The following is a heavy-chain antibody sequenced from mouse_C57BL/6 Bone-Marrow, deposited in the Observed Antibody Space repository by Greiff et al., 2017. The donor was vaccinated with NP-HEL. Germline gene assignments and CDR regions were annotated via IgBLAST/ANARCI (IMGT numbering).Heavy chain of an antibody. J-gene: IGHJ2*01. D-gene: IGHD2-12*01. CDR3: TFDDINDIGAFNY. Sequence: VQLQQSGAELVRPGASVTLSCKASGYNFNDDYMHWVKQRPVQGLEWIGWIDPENGDTAYDQKFQGKATLTADTSSNTAYLQRISLTSEDTAVYYCTFDDINDIGAFNYWGQGTTLTVSA. CDR1: GYNFNDDY. CDR2: IDPENGDT. V-gene: IGHV14-1*01.